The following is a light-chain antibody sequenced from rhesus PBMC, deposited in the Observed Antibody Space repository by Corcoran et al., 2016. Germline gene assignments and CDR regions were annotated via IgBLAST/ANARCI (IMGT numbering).Light chain of an antibody. CDR1: QGISNW. Sequence: DIQMTQSPSSLSASVGDRVTITCRASQGISNWLAWYQQKPGKAPKLLIYRASNLETGVPSRFSGSGSGTDFTRTISSLQPEEIATYYCQQHDNSPWTFGQGTKVEIK. V-gene: IGKV1-69*01. CDR3: QQHDNSPWT. CDR2: RAS. J-gene: IGKJ1*01.